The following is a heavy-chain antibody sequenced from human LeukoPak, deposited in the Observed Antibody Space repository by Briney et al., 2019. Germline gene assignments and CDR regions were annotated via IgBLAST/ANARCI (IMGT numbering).Heavy chain of an antibody. CDR2: IIPIFGTA. J-gene: IGHJ4*02. D-gene: IGHD3-22*01. Sequence: ASVKVSCKASGGTFSSYAISWVRQAPGQGLEWMGRIIPIFGTANYAQKFQGRVTITTDESTSTAYMELSSLRSEDTAVYYCARDELSNMIVGSHDYWGQGTLVTVSS. CDR1: GGTFSSYA. CDR3: ARDELSNMIVGSHDY. V-gene: IGHV1-69*05.